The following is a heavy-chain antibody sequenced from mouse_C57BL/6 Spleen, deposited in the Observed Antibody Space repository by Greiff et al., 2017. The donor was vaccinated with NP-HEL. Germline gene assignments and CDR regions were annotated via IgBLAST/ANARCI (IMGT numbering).Heavy chain of an antibody. CDR3: AREGSNFGFDD. D-gene: IGHD2-5*01. Sequence: VQLQQPGAELVKPGASVKLSCKASGYTFTSYWMHWVKQRPGRGLEWIGSIDPNSGGTKYNEKFKGKATLTVDKPSSTAYMQLSSLTSEDSAVYYCAREGSNFGFDDWGQGTTLTVSS. V-gene: IGHV1-72*01. J-gene: IGHJ2*01. CDR1: GYTFTSYW. CDR2: IDPNSGGT.